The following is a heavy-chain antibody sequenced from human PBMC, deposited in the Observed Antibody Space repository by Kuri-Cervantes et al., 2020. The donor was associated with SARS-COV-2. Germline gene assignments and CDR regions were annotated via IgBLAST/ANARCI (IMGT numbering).Heavy chain of an antibody. V-gene: IGHV3-23*01. J-gene: IGHJ3*02. CDR3: ASNMRDSSAPDAFDI. CDR1: GFTFSSYA. CDR2: ISGSGGST. D-gene: IGHD3-22*01. Sequence: ETLSLTCAASGFTFSSYAMSWVRQAPGKGLEWVSAISGSGGSTYYADSVKGRFTISRDNSKNTLYLQMNSLRAEDTAVYYCASNMRDSSAPDAFDIWGQGTMVTVSS.